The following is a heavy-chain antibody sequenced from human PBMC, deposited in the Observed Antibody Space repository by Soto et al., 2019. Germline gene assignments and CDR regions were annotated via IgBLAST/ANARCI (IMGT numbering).Heavy chain of an antibody. V-gene: IGHV3-11*05. J-gene: IGHJ5*02. CDR2: ISSSSSYT. Sequence: QVQLVESGGGLVKPGGSLRLSCAASGFTFSDYYMSWIRQAPGKGLEWVSYISSSSSYTNYADSVRGRFTISRDNAKNSLYLQMNSLRAEDTAVYYCVRAAVAGRGVTNWFDPWGQGTLVTVSS. CDR3: VRAAVAGRGVTNWFDP. D-gene: IGHD6-19*01. CDR1: GFTFSDYY.